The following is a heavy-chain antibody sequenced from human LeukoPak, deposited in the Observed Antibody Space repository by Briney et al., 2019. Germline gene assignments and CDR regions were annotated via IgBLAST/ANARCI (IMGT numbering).Heavy chain of an antibody. J-gene: IGHJ4*02. Sequence: GGSLRLSCAASGFTFNNYAMNWVRQAPGKGLEWISAISGGSGTTYYEDSVKGRFTISRDNSKNTLYLQVNSLRAEDTAVYYCAKVRSAWYPFDNWGQGTLVTVSS. CDR2: ISGGSGTT. D-gene: IGHD6-19*01. CDR3: AKVRSAWYPFDN. CDR1: GFTFNNYA. V-gene: IGHV3-23*01.